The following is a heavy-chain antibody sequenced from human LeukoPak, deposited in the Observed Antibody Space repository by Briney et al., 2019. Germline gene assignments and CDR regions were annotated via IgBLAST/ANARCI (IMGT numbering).Heavy chain of an antibody. J-gene: IGHJ4*02. V-gene: IGHV3-20*04. Sequence: GGSLRLSCAASGFTFDDYGMSWVRHAPGKGLEWVSGINWNGGSTGYADSVKGRFTISRDNANNSLYLQMNSLRAEDTALYYCARDMGIAVAVNLFDYWGQGTLVTVSS. CDR2: INWNGGST. D-gene: IGHD6-19*01. CDR3: ARDMGIAVAVNLFDY. CDR1: GFTFDDYG.